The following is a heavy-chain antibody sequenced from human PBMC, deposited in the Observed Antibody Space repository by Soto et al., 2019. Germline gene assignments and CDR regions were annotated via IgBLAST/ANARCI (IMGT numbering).Heavy chain of an antibody. D-gene: IGHD3-10*01. Sequence: ASVKVSCKVSGYPFTTYYIHWVRQAPGQGLEWMGWIDPRSGGTVYEQKFQGRVTMTRDTSISTVYMDLSGLSSDDTALYYCATDDYGIFPYWGQGSLVTVSS. CDR1: GYPFTTYY. CDR3: ATDDYGIFPY. V-gene: IGHV1-2*02. CDR2: IDPRSGGT. J-gene: IGHJ4*02.